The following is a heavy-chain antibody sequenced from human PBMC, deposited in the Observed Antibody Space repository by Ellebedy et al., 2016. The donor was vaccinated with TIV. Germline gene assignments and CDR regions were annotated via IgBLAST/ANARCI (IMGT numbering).Heavy chain of an antibody. CDR3: ARAPLKIYDHSDYEIDY. CDR2: INPSGNST. J-gene: IGHJ4*02. CDR1: GYTFSNFY. Sequence: AASVKVSCKASGYTFSNFYIHWVRQAPGQGLEWMGIINPSGNSTFHHARVLYAHNFQARVTMSSDTATSTVYMELSGLRSADTALYYCARAPLKIYDHSDYEIDYWGQGTLVTVSS. V-gene: IGHV1-46*01. D-gene: IGHD4-11*01.